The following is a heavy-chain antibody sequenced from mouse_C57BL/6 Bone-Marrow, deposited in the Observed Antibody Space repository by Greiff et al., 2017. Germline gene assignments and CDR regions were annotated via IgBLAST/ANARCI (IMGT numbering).Heavy chain of an antibody. Sequence: QVQLQQSGAELAKPGASVKLSCKASGYTFTSYWMHWVKQRPGQGLEWIGYINPSSGYTKYNQKFKDKATLTADKSSSTAYMQLSSLTYEDSAVYYCARGEASAYYSNYPSWFAYWGQGTLVTVSA. J-gene: IGHJ3*01. D-gene: IGHD2-5*01. V-gene: IGHV1-7*01. CDR1: GYTFTSYW. CDR2: INPSSGYT. CDR3: ARGEASAYYSNYPSWFAY.